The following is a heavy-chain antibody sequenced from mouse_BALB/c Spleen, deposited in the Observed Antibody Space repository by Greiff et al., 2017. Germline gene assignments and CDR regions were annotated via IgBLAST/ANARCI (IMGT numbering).Heavy chain of an antibody. CDR1: GYTFTDYE. V-gene: IGHV1-15*01. CDR2: IDPETGGT. D-gene: IGHD2-3*01. Sequence: VQLQESGAELVRPGASVTLSCKASGYTFTDYEMHWVKQTPVHGLEWIGAIDPETGGTAYNQKFKGKATLTADKSSSTAYMELRSLTSEDSAVYYCTMDDGYFYWGQGTTLTVSS. CDR3: TMDDGYFY. J-gene: IGHJ2*01.